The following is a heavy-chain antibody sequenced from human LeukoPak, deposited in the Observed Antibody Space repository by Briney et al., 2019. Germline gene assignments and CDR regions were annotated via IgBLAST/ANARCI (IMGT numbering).Heavy chain of an antibody. D-gene: IGHD3-16*02. Sequence: ASVKVSCKAFGYSFIHYGINWVRQAPGRGLEWMGWISSYNGDTKYSQNFQGRVTMTTDKATSTAYMELRSLSSDDTAVYYCARDSVEENYDYVWGTHRSFDYWGQGTLVTVSS. CDR1: GYSFIHYG. CDR3: ARDSVEENYDYVWGTHRSFDY. CDR2: ISSYNGDT. J-gene: IGHJ4*02. V-gene: IGHV1-18*01.